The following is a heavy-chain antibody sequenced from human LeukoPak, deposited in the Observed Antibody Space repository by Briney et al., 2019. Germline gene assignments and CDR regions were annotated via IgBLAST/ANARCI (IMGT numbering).Heavy chain of an antibody. J-gene: IGHJ6*03. CDR2: IYYSGST. CDR3: ASLSIAARPVYYYYYMDV. Sequence: KSSETLSLTCTVSGGSISSYYWSWIRQPPGKGLEWIGYIYYSGSTNYNPSLKSRVTISVDTSKNQFSLKLSSVTAADTAVYYCASLSIAARPVYYYYYMDVRGKGTTVTVSS. V-gene: IGHV4-59*01. CDR1: GGSISSYY. D-gene: IGHD6-6*01.